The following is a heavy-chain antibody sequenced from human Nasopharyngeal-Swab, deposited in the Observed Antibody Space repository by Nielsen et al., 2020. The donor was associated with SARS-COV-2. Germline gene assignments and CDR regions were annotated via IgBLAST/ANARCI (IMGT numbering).Heavy chain of an antibody. J-gene: IGHJ6*02. CDR3: ARGKVVPAARHYYYYYGMDV. Sequence: SDTLSLTCSVSGGSISGYYWRWIRQPPGKGLEWIGEINHSGSTTYNPSLKSRVTISVDTSKNQFSLKLSSVTAADTAVYYCARGKVVPAARHYYYYYGMDVWGQGTTVTVSS. CDR2: INHSGST. V-gene: IGHV4-34*01. D-gene: IGHD2-2*01. CDR1: GGSISGYY.